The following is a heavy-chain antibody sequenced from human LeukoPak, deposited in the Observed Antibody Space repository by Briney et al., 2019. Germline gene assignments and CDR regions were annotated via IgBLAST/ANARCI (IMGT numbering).Heavy chain of an antibody. CDR2: IYYSGST. Sequence: SETLSLTCTVSGGSIGSYYWSWIRQPPGKGLEWIGYIYYSGSTNYNPSLKSRVTISVDTSKNQFSLKLSSVTAADTAVYYCARAEGQTFDYWGQGTLVTVSS. V-gene: IGHV4-59*01. CDR3: ARAEGQTFDY. CDR1: GGSIGSYY. J-gene: IGHJ4*02.